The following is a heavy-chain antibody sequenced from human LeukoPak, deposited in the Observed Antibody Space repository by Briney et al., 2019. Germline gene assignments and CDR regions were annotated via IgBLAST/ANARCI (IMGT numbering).Heavy chain of an antibody. Sequence: PGGSLRLSCAASGFTFSSYGMHWVRQAPGKGLEWVAVISYDGSNKYYADSVKGRFTISRDNSKNTLYLQMNSLRAEDTAVYYCAKDRYYYDSSGSICFDYWGQGTLVTVSS. D-gene: IGHD3-22*01. J-gene: IGHJ4*02. CDR2: ISYDGSNK. CDR3: AKDRYYYDSSGSICFDY. CDR1: GFTFSSYG. V-gene: IGHV3-30*18.